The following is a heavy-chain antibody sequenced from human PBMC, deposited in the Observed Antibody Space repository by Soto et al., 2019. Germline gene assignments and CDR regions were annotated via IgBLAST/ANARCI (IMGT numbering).Heavy chain of an antibody. V-gene: IGHV3-30-3*01. CDR3: ARDQGGTTLYYHGMDV. CDR2: ISYDGSNK. J-gene: IGHJ6*02. Sequence: QVQLVESGGGVVQPGRSLRLSCAASGFTFSSYAMHWVRQAPGQGLEWVALISYDGSNKYYADSVKGRFTISRANSKNTLYLQMNSLRPEDTAVYHCARDQGGTTLYYHGMDVWGQGTTVTVSS. D-gene: IGHD1-7*01. CDR1: GFTFSSYA.